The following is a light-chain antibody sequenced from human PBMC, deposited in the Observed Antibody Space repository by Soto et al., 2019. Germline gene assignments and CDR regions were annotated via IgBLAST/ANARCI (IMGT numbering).Light chain of an antibody. CDR1: SSDVGGYNY. V-gene: IGLV2-14*01. CDR2: EVS. CDR3: SSYTSTSTRV. Sequence: QSAVTQPAFVSGSPGQSITISCTGTSSDVGGYNYVSWYQHPPGKAPKLMISEVSNRPSGVSNRFSGSKSGNTASLTISGLHAEDEADYYCSSYTSTSTRVFGTGTKLTVL. J-gene: IGLJ1*01.